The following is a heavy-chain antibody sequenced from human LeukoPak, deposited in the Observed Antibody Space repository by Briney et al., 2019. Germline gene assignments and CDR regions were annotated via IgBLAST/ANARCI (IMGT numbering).Heavy chain of an antibody. Sequence: KPSETLSLTCAVYGGSFSGYYWSWIRQPPGKGLEWIGEINHSGSTNYNPSLKSRVTISVDTSKNQFSLKLSSVTAADTAVYYCARGELGYCSSTSCRPFDYWGQGTLVTVSS. CDR3: ARGELGYCSSTSCRPFDY. CDR1: GGSFSGYY. CDR2: INHSGST. V-gene: IGHV4-34*01. J-gene: IGHJ4*02. D-gene: IGHD2-2*01.